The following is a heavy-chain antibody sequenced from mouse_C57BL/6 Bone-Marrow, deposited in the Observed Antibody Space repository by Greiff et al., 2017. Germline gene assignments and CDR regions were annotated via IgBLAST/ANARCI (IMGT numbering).Heavy chain of an antibody. J-gene: IGHJ1*03. D-gene: IGHD1-1*01. Sequence: EVKLMESGEGLVKPGGSLKLSCAASGFTFSSYAMSWVRQTPEKRLEWVAYISSGGDYIYYADTVKGRFTISRDNARNTLYLQMCSLKSEDTAMYYCTRGNYYGSSYSYWYFDVWGTGTTVTVSS. CDR1: GFTFSSYA. CDR2: ISSGGDYI. CDR3: TRGNYYGSSYSYWYFDV. V-gene: IGHV5-9-1*02.